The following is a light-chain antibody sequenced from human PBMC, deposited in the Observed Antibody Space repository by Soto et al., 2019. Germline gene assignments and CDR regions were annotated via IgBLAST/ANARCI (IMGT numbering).Light chain of an antibody. CDR3: HQCATTPLT. Sequence: EIVLTQSPGTLSLSPGERATLSCRASQSVGNNYLAWYQQKPGQAPRLLIYDASNRATGIPARFSGSGSGTYCTLNICRLEPEDFAVYYCHQCATTPLTFRKGTKVDIK. CDR2: DAS. V-gene: IGKV3-20*01. CDR1: QSVGNNY. J-gene: IGKJ1*01.